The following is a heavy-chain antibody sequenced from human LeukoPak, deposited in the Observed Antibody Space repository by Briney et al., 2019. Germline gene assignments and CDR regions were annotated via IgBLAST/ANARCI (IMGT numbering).Heavy chain of an antibody. CDR1: GYTFTSHA. Sequence: GASVKVSCKASGYTFTSHAMNWVRQAPGQGLEWMGWISAYNGNTNYAQKLQGRVTMTTDTSTSTAYMELRSLRSDDTAVYYCARDGGVLGWLVYWGQGTLVTVSS. CDR2: ISAYNGNT. D-gene: IGHD3/OR15-3a*01. V-gene: IGHV1-18*01. J-gene: IGHJ4*02. CDR3: ARDGGVLGWLVY.